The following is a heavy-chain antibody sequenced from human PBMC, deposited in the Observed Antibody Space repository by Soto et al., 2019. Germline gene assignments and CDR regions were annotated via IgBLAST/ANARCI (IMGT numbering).Heavy chain of an antibody. V-gene: IGHV3-30-3*01. Sequence: PAGSLTLSCAASAFTFSNYAMHWVRQAPGKGLEWVALISYDGTNKYYADSVKGRFTISRYTSQSTLYLQMNSLRAWDTVVYYCASGYCTAPSCQNWFDPWGQGTLVTVSS. CDR1: AFTFSNYA. J-gene: IGHJ5*02. CDR3: ASGYCTAPSCQNWFDP. CDR2: ISYDGTNK. D-gene: IGHD2-8*02.